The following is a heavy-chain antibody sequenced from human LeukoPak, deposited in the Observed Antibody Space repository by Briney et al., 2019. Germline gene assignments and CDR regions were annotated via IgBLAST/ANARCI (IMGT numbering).Heavy chain of an antibody. CDR2: ISSSGSTI. J-gene: IGHJ4*02. CDR1: GFTFSDYY. D-gene: IGHD3-9*01. CDR3: ARTYYDILTGYKDDY. Sequence: GGSLRPSCAASGFTFSDYYMSGIRQAPGKGLEWVSYISSSGSTIYYADSVKGRFTISRDNAKNSLYLQMNSLRAEDTAVYYCARTYYDILTGYKDDYWGQGTLVTVSS. V-gene: IGHV3-11*01.